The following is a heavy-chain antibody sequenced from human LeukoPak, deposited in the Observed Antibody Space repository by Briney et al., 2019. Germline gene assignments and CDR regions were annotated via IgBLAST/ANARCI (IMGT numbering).Heavy chain of an antibody. CDR2: ISGSADNT. D-gene: IGHD2-21*01. CDR1: GFTVSLKY. V-gene: IGHV3-23*01. CDR3: AKVSDCCPFDY. J-gene: IGHJ4*02. Sequence: GGSLRLSCAASGFTVSLKYMSWVRQAPGKGLEWVSAISGSADNTYYADSVKGRFTISRDNSKRMLNLQMNSLRAEDTAVYYCAKVSDCCPFDYWGQRTLVTVSS.